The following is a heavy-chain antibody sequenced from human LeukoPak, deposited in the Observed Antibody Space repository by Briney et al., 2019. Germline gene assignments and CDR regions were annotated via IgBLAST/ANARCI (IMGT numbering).Heavy chain of an antibody. V-gene: IGHV3-49*04. CDR1: GFTLGDYA. CDR2: IRSKAYGGTT. CDR3: WVCYYDSSGYCDY. D-gene: IGHD3-22*01. J-gene: IGHJ4*02. Sequence: GGSLRLSCTASGFTLGDYAMSWVRQAPGKGLEWVGFIRSKAYGGTTEYAASVKGRFTISRDDSKSNAYLQMNSLKPEDTAVYYCWVCYYDSSGYCDYWGQGTLVTVSS.